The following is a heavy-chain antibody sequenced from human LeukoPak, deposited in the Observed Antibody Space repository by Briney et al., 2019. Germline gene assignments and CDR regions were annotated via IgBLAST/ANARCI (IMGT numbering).Heavy chain of an antibody. D-gene: IGHD3-22*01. J-gene: IGHJ4*02. Sequence: GGSLRLSCAASGFTFSSYAMSWVRQAPGKGLEWVSAISGSGGSTYYADSVKGRFTISRDYSKNTLYLQMNSLRAEDTAVYYCAKDRAMIVVTMGDYWGQGTLVTVSP. CDR3: AKDRAMIVVTMGDY. CDR2: ISGSGGST. CDR1: GFTFSSYA. V-gene: IGHV3-23*01.